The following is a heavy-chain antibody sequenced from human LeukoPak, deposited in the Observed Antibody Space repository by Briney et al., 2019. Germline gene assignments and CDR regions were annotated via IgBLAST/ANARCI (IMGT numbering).Heavy chain of an antibody. CDR1: GGSVSNDNHC. CDR3: ARDRGGFTYGEYYFDY. D-gene: IGHD2-15*01. V-gene: IGHV4-61*01. J-gene: IGHJ4*02. Sequence: SETLSLTCTVSGGSVSNDNHCWSWIRQPPGKGLEWIGYVNYSGSTKYNPSLKSRVSISADTFRSQVSLKPSSVTAADTAVYYCARDRGGFTYGEYYFDYWGQGSLVTVSS. CDR2: VNYSGST.